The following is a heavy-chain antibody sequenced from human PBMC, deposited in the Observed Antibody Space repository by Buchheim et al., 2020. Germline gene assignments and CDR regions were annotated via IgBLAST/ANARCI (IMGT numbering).Heavy chain of an antibody. CDR3: ARDRYRGSIDF. V-gene: IGHV3-20*04. D-gene: IGHD4-23*01. Sequence: EVQLVESGGGVVRPGGSLRLSCAASGFTFNDYGMNWVRQAPGKGLEWVSGMNWSGGSTGYADSVQGRFTISRAKSKNTLNWPMNSLRAEDTALYYCARDRYRGSIDFWGQGTL. CDR1: GFTFNDYG. J-gene: IGHJ4*02. CDR2: MNWSGGST.